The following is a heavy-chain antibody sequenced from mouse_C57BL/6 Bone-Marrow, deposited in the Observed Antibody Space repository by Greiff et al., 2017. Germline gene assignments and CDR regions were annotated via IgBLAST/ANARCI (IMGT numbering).Heavy chain of an antibody. CDR1: GYTFTSYW. CDR2: IDPSDSYT. J-gene: IGHJ4*01. Sequence: VKLQQPGAELVKPGASVKLSCKASGYTFTSYWMQWVKQRPGQGLEWIGEIDPSDSYTNYNQKFKGKATLTVDTSSSTAYMQLSSLTSEDSAVYYCARRWGNYVDYAMDYWGQGTSVTVSS. V-gene: IGHV1-50*01. CDR3: ARRWGNYVDYAMDY. D-gene: IGHD2-1*01.